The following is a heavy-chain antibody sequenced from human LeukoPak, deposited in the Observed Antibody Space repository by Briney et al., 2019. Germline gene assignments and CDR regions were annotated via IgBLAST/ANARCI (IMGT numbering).Heavy chain of an antibody. D-gene: IGHD6-6*01. CDR2: IYYSGST. CDR1: GGSISSSSYY. J-gene: IGHJ4*02. V-gene: IGHV4-39*07. CDR3: ARNRDSSSAGWGYYFDY. Sequence: SETLSLTCTVPGGSISSSSYYWGWIRQPPGKGLEWIGSIYYSGSTYYNPSLKSRVTISVDTSKNQFSLKLSSVTAADTAVYYCARNRDSSSAGWGYYFDYWGQGTLVTVSS.